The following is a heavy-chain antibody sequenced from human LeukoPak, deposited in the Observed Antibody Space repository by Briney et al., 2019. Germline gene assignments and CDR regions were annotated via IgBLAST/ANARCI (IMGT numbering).Heavy chain of an antibody. Sequence: GGSLRLSCAASGFTFSSAWMAWVRQAPGKRLEWVGRIKSKSEGGTTEYAAPVKGRFTISTDASKNTLYLQMNSLGTEDTAVYYCTTYYCSGGRCYHFDYWGQGSLVTVSP. CDR1: GFTFSSAW. CDR2: IKSKSEGGTT. D-gene: IGHD2-15*01. V-gene: IGHV3-15*01. J-gene: IGHJ4*02. CDR3: TTYYCSGGRCYHFDY.